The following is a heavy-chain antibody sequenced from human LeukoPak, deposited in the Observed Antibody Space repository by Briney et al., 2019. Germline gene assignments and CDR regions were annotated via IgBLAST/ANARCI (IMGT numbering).Heavy chain of an antibody. CDR2: ISYDGSNK. J-gene: IGHJ3*02. CDR1: GFTFSNYG. Sequence: GGSLRLSCAASGFTFSNYGMHWVRQAPGKGLEWVAVISYDGSNKYYADSVKGRFTISRDNSKNTLHLQMNSLRAEDTAVYYCANSLYDSSGFDAFDIWGQGTMVTVSS. D-gene: IGHD3-22*01. CDR3: ANSLYDSSGFDAFDI. V-gene: IGHV3-30*18.